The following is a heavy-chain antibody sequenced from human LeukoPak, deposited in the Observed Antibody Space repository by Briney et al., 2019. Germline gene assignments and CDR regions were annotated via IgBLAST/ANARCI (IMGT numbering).Heavy chain of an antibody. J-gene: IGHJ4*02. Sequence: ASVKVSCKASGYTFTSYGISWVRQAPGQGLEWMGWISAYNGNTNYAQKLQGRVTMTTDTSTSTAYMELRSLRSDDTAVYYCASRNDILTGYVFDFWGQGTLVTVSS. CDR1: GYTFTSYG. V-gene: IGHV1-18*01. CDR2: ISAYNGNT. CDR3: ASRNDILTGYVFDF. D-gene: IGHD3-9*01.